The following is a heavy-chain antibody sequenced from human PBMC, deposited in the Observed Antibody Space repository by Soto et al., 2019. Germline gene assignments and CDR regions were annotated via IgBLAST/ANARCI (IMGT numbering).Heavy chain of an antibody. J-gene: IGHJ4*02. CDR1: GYTFTSYA. D-gene: IGHD6-19*01. Sequence: QVQLVQSGAEVKKPGASVKVSCKASGYTFTSYAMHWVRQAPGQRLEWMGWINAGNGNTKYSQTFQGRVTITRDTSASTAYMELSSLRSEATAVYYWARVIGGWYYFDYWGQGTLVTVSS. CDR3: ARVIGGWYYFDY. V-gene: IGHV1-3*01. CDR2: INAGNGNT.